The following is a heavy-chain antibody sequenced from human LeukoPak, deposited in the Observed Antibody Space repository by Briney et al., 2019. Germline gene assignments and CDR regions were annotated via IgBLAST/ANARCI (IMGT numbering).Heavy chain of an antibody. Sequence: PSETLSLTCAVYGGSFSGYYWSWIRQPPGKGLEWIGEINHSGSTNYNPPLKSRVTISVDTSKNQFSLKLSSVTAADTAVYYCARDRHYDFWRGYYPLDYWGQGTLVTVSS. J-gene: IGHJ4*02. CDR2: INHSGST. CDR3: ARDRHYDFWRGYYPLDY. V-gene: IGHV4-34*01. D-gene: IGHD3-3*01. CDR1: GGSFSGYY.